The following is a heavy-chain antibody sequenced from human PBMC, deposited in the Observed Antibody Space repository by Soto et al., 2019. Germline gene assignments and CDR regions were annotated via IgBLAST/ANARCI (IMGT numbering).Heavy chain of an antibody. D-gene: IGHD1-26*01. J-gene: IGHJ6*02. CDR2: ISSSGSTI. CDR1: GFTFSSYE. CDR3: ASLLEVADYYYGMDV. V-gene: IGHV3-48*03. Sequence: GGSLRLSCAASGFTFSSYEMNWVRQAPGKGLEWVSYISSSGSTIYYADSVKSRFTISRDNAKNSLYLQMNSLRAEDTAVYYCASLLEVADYYYGMDVWGQGTTVTVSS.